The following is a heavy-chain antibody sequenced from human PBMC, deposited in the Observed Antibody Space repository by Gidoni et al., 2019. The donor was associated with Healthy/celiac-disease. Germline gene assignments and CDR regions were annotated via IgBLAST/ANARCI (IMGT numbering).Heavy chain of an antibody. Sequence: QVQLVESGGGVVQPGRSLRLSCAASGFTFSSYAMHWARQAPGKGLEWVAVISYDGSNKYYADSVKGRFTISRDNSKNTLYLQMNSLRAEDTAVYYCAREHDSSGYYYLAPDYWGQGTLVTVSS. CDR1: GFTFSSYA. CDR2: ISYDGSNK. V-gene: IGHV3-30-3*01. D-gene: IGHD3-22*01. CDR3: AREHDSSGYYYLAPDY. J-gene: IGHJ4*02.